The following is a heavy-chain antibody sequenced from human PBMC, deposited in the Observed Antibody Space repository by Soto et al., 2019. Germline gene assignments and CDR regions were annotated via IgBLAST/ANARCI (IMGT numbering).Heavy chain of an antibody. CDR1: GFTFSSYS. D-gene: IGHD1-26*01. CDR3: ARVVGATWAYCDY. CDR2: ISSSSSYI. Sequence: EVQLVESGGGLVKPGGSLRLSCVASGFTFSSYSMNWVRQAPGKGLEWVSSISSSSSYIYYADSLKGRFTISRDNAKNSLYLQMNRLRAEDTAVYYCARVVGATWAYCDYWGQGTLVTVSS. V-gene: IGHV3-21*01. J-gene: IGHJ4*02.